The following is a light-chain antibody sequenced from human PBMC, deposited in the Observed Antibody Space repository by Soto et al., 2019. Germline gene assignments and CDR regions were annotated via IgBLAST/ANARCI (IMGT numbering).Light chain of an antibody. Sequence: QSVLTQSPSASASLGASVKLTCTLSSGHSNYAIAWHQQQPEKGPRYLMKLNRDGSHSKGDGIPNRFSGSSSGAERYLTISTRKSEDEADYYFQTWGTGIVIFGGGTKLTVL. J-gene: IGLJ2*01. V-gene: IGLV4-69*01. CDR1: SGHSNYA. CDR2: LNRDGSH. CDR3: QTWGTGIVI.